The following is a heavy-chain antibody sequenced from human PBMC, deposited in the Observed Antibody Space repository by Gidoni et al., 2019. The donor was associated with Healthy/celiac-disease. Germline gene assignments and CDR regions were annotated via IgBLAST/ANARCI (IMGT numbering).Heavy chain of an antibody. CDR3: ARGGGRIQLPVDY. CDR1: GGSFRGYY. D-gene: IGHD5-18*01. J-gene: IGHJ4*02. CDR2: INHSGST. V-gene: IGHV4-34*01. Sequence: QVQLQQWGAGLLKPSETLSLTCAVYGGSFRGYYWSWIRQPPGKGLEWIGEINHSGSTTYNQSLKSRVTISVDTSKNQFSLKLSSVTAADTAVYYCARGGGRIQLPVDYWGQGTLVTVSS.